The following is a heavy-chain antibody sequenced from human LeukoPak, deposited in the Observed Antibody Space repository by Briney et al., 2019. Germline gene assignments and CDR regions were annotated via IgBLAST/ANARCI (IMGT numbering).Heavy chain of an antibody. Sequence: PGGSLRLSCAASGFTFSSYSMNWVRQAPGKGLEWGSYISSSSSTIYYADSVKGRFTISRDNAKNSLYLQMNSLRAEDTAVYYCARDSSGRQWLVLETDYWGQGTLVTVSS. CDR1: GFTFSSYS. V-gene: IGHV3-48*01. CDR3: ARDSSGRQWLVLETDY. J-gene: IGHJ4*02. CDR2: ISSSSSTI. D-gene: IGHD6-19*01.